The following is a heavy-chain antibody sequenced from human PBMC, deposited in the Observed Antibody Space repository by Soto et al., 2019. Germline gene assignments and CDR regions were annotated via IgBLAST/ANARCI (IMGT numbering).Heavy chain of an antibody. V-gene: IGHV3-7*03. CDR1: GFTFSGYW. D-gene: IGHD5-12*01. J-gene: IGHJ4*02. CDR2: IKEDESEK. CDR3: ARSGSENDF. Sequence: EVQLVESGGGLVQPGGSLRLSCAASGFTFSGYWMSWVRQAPGKGLEWVANIKEDESEKNYVDSVRGRFTISRDNAMNSLYLEMNSLRAEDTAVYYCARSGSENDFWGQGTLVTVSS.